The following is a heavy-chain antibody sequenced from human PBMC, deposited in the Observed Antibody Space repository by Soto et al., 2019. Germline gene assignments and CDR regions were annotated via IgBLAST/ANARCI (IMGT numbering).Heavy chain of an antibody. J-gene: IGHJ4*02. CDR1: GGSFSCYY. Sequence: PSETLSLTCAVYGGSFSCYYWSWIRQPPGKGLEWIGEINHSGSTNYNPSLKSRVTISVDTSKNQFSLKLSSVTAADTAVYHCATSWRVTTLRYWGQGTLVTVSS. CDR3: ATSWRVTTLRY. V-gene: IGHV4-34*01. CDR2: INHSGST. D-gene: IGHD4-17*01.